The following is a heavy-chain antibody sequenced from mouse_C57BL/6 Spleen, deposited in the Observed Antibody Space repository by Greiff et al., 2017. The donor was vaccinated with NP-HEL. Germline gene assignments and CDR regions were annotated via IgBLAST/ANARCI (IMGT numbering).Heavy chain of an antibody. CDR1: GFTFSDYY. J-gene: IGHJ4*01. Sequence: EVHLVESGGGLVQPGGSLKLSCAASGFTFSDYYMYWVRQTPEKRLEWVAYISNGGGSTYYPDTVKGRFTISRDNAKNTLYLQMSRLKSEDTAMYYCARQDYYGGAMDYWGQGTSVTVSS. CDR3: ARQDYYGGAMDY. V-gene: IGHV5-12*01. CDR2: ISNGGGST. D-gene: IGHD1-1*01.